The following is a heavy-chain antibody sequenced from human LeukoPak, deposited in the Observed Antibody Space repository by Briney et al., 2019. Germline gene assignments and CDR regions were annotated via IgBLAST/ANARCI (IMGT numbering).Heavy chain of an antibody. D-gene: IGHD3-10*01. J-gene: IGHJ6*03. CDR2: ISSSSSYI. Sequence: GGSLRLSCAASGFTFSSYSMNWVRQAPGKGLEWVSSISSSSSYIYYADSVKGRFTISRDNAKNSLYLQMNSLRAEDTAVYYCARGTEARFGELWRYYYYMDVWGKGTTVTISS. V-gene: IGHV3-21*04. CDR3: ARGTEARFGELWRYYYYMDV. CDR1: GFTFSSYS.